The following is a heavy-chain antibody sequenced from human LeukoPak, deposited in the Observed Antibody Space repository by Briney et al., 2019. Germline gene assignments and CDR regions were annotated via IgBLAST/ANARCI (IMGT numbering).Heavy chain of an antibody. J-gene: IGHJ4*02. CDR3: ARDWYFDY. V-gene: IGHV3-48*01. Sequence: GLEWLSYISSGSSTIYYADSVKGRFTISRDNAKNSLYLQMNSLRAEDTAVYYCARDWYFDYWGQGTLVTVSS. CDR2: ISSGSSTI.